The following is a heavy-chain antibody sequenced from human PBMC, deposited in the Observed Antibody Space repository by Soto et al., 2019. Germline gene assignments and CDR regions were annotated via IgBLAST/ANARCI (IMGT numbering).Heavy chain of an antibody. CDR3: AKRGVDDSGWADHDY. D-gene: IGHD6-19*01. CDR2: VSPRGDST. CDR1: GFTFSSWA. J-gene: IGHJ4*02. Sequence: GGSLRLSCGASGFTFSSWAMSWVRQAPGKGLEWVSTVSPRGDSTFYADSVKGRFTGSRDNSKSTLYLQMNSLSAGDTAVYYCAKRGVDDSGWADHDYWGQGTRVTVSS. V-gene: IGHV3-23*01.